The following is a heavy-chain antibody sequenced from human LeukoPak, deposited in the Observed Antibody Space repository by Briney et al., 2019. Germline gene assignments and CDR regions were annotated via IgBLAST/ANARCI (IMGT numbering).Heavy chain of an antibody. CDR2: ISYDGSNK. Sequence: QPGGSLRLSCGASGFPFSSYGMHWVGQAPGKGLEWVEVISYDGSNKYYADSVKGRFTTSRDNPKNTLYLQMNSLRAEDTAVYYCAREGRDYDILTGYYLYWGQGILVTVSS. CDR3: AREGRDYDILTGYYLY. CDR1: GFPFSSYG. V-gene: IGHV3-30*19. D-gene: IGHD3-9*01. J-gene: IGHJ4*02.